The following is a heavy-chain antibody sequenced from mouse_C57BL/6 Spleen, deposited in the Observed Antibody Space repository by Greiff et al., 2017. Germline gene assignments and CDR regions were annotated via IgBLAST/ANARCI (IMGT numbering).Heavy chain of an antibody. Sequence: QVQLQQPGAELVKPGASVKMSCKASGYTFTSYWITWVKQRPGQGLEWIGVINPGSGGTSYNEKFKSKATLTVDTSSSTAYMQLSSLTSADSAVXDGARPETARWAWLAYWGQGTLVTVSA. J-gene: IGHJ3*01. V-gene: IGHV1-55*01. CDR2: INPGSGGT. CDR1: GYTFTSYW. CDR3: ARPETARWAWLAY. D-gene: IGHD4-1*01.